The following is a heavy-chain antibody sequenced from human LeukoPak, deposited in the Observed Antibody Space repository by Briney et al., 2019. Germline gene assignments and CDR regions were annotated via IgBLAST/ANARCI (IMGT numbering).Heavy chain of an antibody. CDR3: AGRGVWFGEFLS. V-gene: IGHV4-39*07. D-gene: IGHD3-10*01. J-gene: IGHJ3*01. CDR1: GDSINSRSYY. Sequence: SETLSLTCAVSGDSINSRSYYWGWIRQPPGKGLEWIGSIYYSGSTYYNPSLKSRVTISVDTSKNQFSLKLSSVTAADTAVYYCAGRGVWFGEFLSWGQGTMVTVSS. CDR2: IYYSGST.